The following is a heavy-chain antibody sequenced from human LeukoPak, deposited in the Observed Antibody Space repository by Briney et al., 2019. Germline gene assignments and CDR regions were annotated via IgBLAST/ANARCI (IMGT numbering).Heavy chain of an antibody. CDR3: AISETDSGSLGAFDI. Sequence: SETLSLTCTVSGGSISSSSYYWGWIRQPPGKGLEWIGSIYYSGSTYYNPSLKSRVTISVDTSKNQFSLKLSSVTAADTAVYYCAISETDSGSLGAFDIWGQGTMVTVSS. CDR1: GGSISSSSYY. J-gene: IGHJ3*02. CDR2: IYYSGST. V-gene: IGHV4-39*07. D-gene: IGHD3-22*01.